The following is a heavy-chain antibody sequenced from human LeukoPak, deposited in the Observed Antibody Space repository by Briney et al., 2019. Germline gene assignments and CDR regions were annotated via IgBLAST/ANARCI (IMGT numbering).Heavy chain of an antibody. V-gene: IGHV4-59*01. J-gene: IGHJ5*02. CDR3: ARWGAGIAAAPTGNWFDP. D-gene: IGHD6-13*01. Sequence: SATLSLTCTVSGGSISSYYWSWIRQPPGQGLEWIGYIYYSGSTNYNPSLKSRVTISVDTSKNQFSLKLSSVTAADTAVYYCARWGAGIAAAPTGNWFDPWGQGTLVTVSS. CDR2: IYYSGST. CDR1: GGSISSYY.